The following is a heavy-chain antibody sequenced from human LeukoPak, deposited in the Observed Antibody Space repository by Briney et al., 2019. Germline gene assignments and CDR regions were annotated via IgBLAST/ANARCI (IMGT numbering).Heavy chain of an antibody. Sequence: GGSLRLSCAASGFTFSSYWMHWVRQAPGKGLVWVSRINSDGSSTSYADSVKGRFTISRDNAKNTLYLQMNSLRAEDTAVYCCARDYGGGYFDYWGQGTLVTVSS. CDR2: INSDGSST. CDR1: GFTFSSYW. CDR3: ARDYGGGYFDY. V-gene: IGHV3-74*01. J-gene: IGHJ4*02. D-gene: IGHD4-17*01.